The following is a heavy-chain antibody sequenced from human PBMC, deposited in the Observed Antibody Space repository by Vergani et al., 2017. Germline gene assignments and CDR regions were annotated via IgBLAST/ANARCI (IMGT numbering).Heavy chain of an antibody. Sequence: QVQLQESGPGLVKPSQTLSLTCSVSGGAVNSGSNFWTWIRQPAGKGLEWIGRTSTDGSTNYNPSLKSRVTVSVDTSKTQVSLKLNSLTAADTAGYYWVRTVALWFGETKDGGWFDPWGQGTLVTVSS. J-gene: IGHJ5*02. D-gene: IGHD3-10*01. CDR2: TSTDGST. V-gene: IGHV4-61*02. CDR1: GGAVNSGSNF. CDR3: VRTVALWFGETKDGGWFDP.